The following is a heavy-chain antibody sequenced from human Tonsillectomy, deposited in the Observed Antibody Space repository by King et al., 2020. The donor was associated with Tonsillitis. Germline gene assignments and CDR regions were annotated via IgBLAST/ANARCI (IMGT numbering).Heavy chain of an antibody. J-gene: IGHJ4*02. D-gene: IGHD6-13*01. V-gene: IGHV3-9*01. CDR1: GFTFDNYA. CDR3: AKDLAAAGTLGLDS. Sequence: QLVQSGGGLVQPGRSLRLSCAASGFTFDNYAMHWVRQTPGKGLEWVSSVSWNRGSIGYADSVQGRFTISRDNAKNSLHLQMNSLRAEDTALYYCAKDLAAAGTLGLDSWGQGTLVIVSS. CDR2: VSWNRGSI.